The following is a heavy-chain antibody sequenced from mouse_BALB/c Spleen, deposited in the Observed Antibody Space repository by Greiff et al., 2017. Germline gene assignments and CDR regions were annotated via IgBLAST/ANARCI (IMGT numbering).Heavy chain of an antibody. Sequence: QVQLQQSGPGLVAPSQSLSITCTVSGFSLTSYGVHWVRQPPGKGLEWLGVIWAGGSTNYNSALMSRLSISKDNSKSQVFLKMNSLQTDDTAMYYCARDRSMITTDWYFDVWGAGTTVTVSS. D-gene: IGHD2-4*01. CDR2: IWAGGST. J-gene: IGHJ1*01. CDR1: GFSLTSYG. CDR3: ARDRSMITTDWYFDV. V-gene: IGHV2-9*02.